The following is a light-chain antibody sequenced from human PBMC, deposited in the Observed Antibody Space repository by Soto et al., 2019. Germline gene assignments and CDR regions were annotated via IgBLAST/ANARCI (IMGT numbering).Light chain of an antibody. J-gene: IGLJ1*01. CDR1: SSNIETNY. CDR3: QSYDSSLSGYV. Sequence: QAVLTQPPSASGTPGQRVTISCSGSSSNIETNYVYWYQHLPGAAPKLLIYSNDQRPSGVPDRFSASKSGTSASLAISGLRSEDEGDYYCQSYDSSLSGYVFGTGTKVTVL. CDR2: SND. V-gene: IGLV1-47*02.